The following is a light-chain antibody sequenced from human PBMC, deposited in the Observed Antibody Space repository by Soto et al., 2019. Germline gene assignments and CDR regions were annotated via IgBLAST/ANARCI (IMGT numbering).Light chain of an antibody. CDR2: GAS. J-gene: IGKJ1*01. V-gene: IGKV3-20*01. CDR3: QQYLGA. Sequence: EIVLTQSPGTLSLSPGERATLSCRASQSVSSSYLAWYQQKPGQAPRLLIYGASSRATGIPDRFSGSGSGTDLTLTISRLEPEDFAVYYCQQYLGAFGQGTKV. CDR1: QSVSSSY.